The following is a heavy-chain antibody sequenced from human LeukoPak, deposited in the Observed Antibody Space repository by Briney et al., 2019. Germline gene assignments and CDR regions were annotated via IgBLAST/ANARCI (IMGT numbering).Heavy chain of an antibody. CDR2: IRTKANTYAT. CDR3: TRKSNSDIREYCFEFDH. D-gene: IGHD2/OR15-2a*01. J-gene: IGHJ4*02. V-gene: IGHV3-73*01. Sequence: GGSLRLSCAASGFSFCDSAMHWVRQASGKGPEWVGRIRTKANTYATAYAASVKGRFTISRDDSKNTAYLQMSSLKTDDTAVYYCTRKSNSDIREYCFEFDHWGLGTLVTVSS. CDR1: GFSFCDSA.